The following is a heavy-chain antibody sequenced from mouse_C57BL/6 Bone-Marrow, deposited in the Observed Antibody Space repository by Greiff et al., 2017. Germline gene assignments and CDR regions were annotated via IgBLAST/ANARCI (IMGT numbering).Heavy chain of an antibody. CDR2: IDPSDSYT. CDR1: GYTFTSYW. CDR3: TKYGYGSAFDY. Sequence: QVQLQQPGAELVMPGASVKLSCKASGYTFTSYWMNWVKQRPGQGLEWIGEIDPSDSYTNYNQKFKGKSTLTVDKSSSTAYMQLSSLTSEDSAVYYSTKYGYGSAFDYWGQGTTLTVSS. D-gene: IGHD1-1*01. J-gene: IGHJ2*01. V-gene: IGHV1-69*01.